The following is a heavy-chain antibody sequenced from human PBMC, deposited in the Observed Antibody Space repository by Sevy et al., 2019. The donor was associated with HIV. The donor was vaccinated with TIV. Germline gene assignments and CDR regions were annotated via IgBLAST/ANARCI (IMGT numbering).Heavy chain of an antibody. CDR2: ISGSGGST. CDR1: GFTYTNYG. Sequence: GGSLRLSCAASGFTYTNYGMNWVRQAPGKGLEWVSGISGSGGSTNYADSVKGRFTIFRDNSKNTLYLQMNSLRAEDTAVYYCAKDLDYYGMDVWGQGTTVIVSS. CDR3: AKDLDYYGMDV. V-gene: IGHV3-23*01. J-gene: IGHJ6*02.